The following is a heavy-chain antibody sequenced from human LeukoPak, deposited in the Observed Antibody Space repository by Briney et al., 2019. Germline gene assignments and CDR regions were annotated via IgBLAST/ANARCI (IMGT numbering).Heavy chain of an antibody. CDR1: GYTFTSYG. V-gene: IGHV1-18*01. Sequence: ASVKVSCKASGYTFTSYGISWVRQAPGQGLEWMGWISAYNGNTNYAQKLQGRVTMTTDTSTSTAYTELRSLRSDDTAVYYCAKERRYYDSTGFDYWGQGTLVTVSS. D-gene: IGHD3-22*01. CDR3: AKERRYYDSTGFDY. CDR2: ISAYNGNT. J-gene: IGHJ4*02.